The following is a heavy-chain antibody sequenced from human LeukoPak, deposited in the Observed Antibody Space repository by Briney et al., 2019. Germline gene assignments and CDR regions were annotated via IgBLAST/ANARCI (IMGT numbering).Heavy chain of an antibody. Sequence: SETLSLTCTVSGYSISSGYNWGWIRQPPGEGLEWIGSIYHTGSTYYNPSLKSRVTVSVDTSKNQFSLKVTSVTAADTAVYYCARDSITSALRFLEWLSGTHYWGQGTLVTVSS. V-gene: IGHV4-38-2*02. CDR2: IYHTGST. CDR1: GYSISSGYN. J-gene: IGHJ4*02. D-gene: IGHD3-3*01. CDR3: ARDSITSALRFLEWLSGTHY.